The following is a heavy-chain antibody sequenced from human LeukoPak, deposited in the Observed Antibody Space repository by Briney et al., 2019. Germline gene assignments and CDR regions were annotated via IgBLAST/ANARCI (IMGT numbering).Heavy chain of an antibody. J-gene: IGHJ4*02. V-gene: IGHV3-74*01. CDR2: VNGEGTIT. CDR1: GLTLLRDW. Sequence: AGGSLRLSCEASGLTLLRDWMHWVRQAPGKGLMWVSRVNGEGTITTYADSVKGRFTISRDNAKNTLYLQMNSLRAEDTAVYYCAKDPPITMVRGVIPIYFDYWGQGTLVTVSS. CDR3: AKDPPITMVRGVIPIYFDY. D-gene: IGHD3-10*01.